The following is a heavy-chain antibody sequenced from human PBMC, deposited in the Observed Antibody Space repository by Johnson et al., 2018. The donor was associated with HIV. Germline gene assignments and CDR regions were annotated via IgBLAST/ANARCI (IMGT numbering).Heavy chain of an antibody. CDR3: ARDFRYSSSWYDAFDI. J-gene: IGHJ3*02. CDR2: ISYDGSNK. CDR1: GFSVSSHD. D-gene: IGHD6-13*01. V-gene: IGHV3-30*03. Sequence: QVQLVESGGGLVQPGGSLRLSCAPSGFSVSSHDMHWVRQAPGKGLEWVAVISYDGSNKYYADSVKGRFTISRDNSKNTLYLKMNSLRAEDTAVYYCARDFRYSSSWYDAFDIWGQGTMVTVSS.